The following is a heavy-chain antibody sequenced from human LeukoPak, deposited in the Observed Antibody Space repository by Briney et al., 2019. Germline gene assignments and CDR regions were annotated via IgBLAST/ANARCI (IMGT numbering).Heavy chain of an antibody. D-gene: IGHD1-26*01. CDR3: ARDAPVVPWELPTYFDY. CDR2: IIPIFGTA. J-gene: IGHJ4*02. Sequence: SVKVSCKASGGTFSSYAISWVRQAPGQGLEWMGGIIPIFGTANYAQKFQGRVTITTDESTSTAYMELSSLRSEDTAVYYCARDAPVVPWELPTYFDYWGQGTLVTVTS. V-gene: IGHV1-69*05. CDR1: GGTFSSYA.